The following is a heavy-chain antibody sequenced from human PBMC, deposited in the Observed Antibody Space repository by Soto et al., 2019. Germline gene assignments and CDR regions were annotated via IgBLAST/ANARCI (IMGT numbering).Heavy chain of an antibody. CDR3: AKDRDYPRDYFHY. V-gene: IGHV3-23*01. CDR2: VSPNGQGI. J-gene: IGHJ4*02. D-gene: IGHD3-10*01. CDR1: GFTLGRYG. Sequence: PGGSLRLSCAASGFTLGRYGMSWVRQAPGKGLEWVSAVSPNGQGIYYADSGRGRFTISIDFSKNTVLLHMDSLRAEDTAVYYCAKDRDYPRDYFHYWGQGTLVTVSS.